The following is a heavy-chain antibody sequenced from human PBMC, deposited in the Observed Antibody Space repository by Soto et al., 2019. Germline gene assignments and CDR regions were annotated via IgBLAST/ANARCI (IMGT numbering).Heavy chain of an antibody. CDR1: GFTFSSYW. D-gene: IGHD1-26*01. J-gene: IGHJ5*02. Sequence: GGSQRLSCADSGFTFSSYWMHWVRQAPGKGLVWVSRINSDGSSTSYADSVKGRFTISRDNAKNTLYLQMNSLRAEDTAVYYCARDLLGTSGSYSRPYNWFDPWGQGTLVTVSS. CDR3: ARDLLGTSGSYSRPYNWFDP. V-gene: IGHV3-74*01. CDR2: INSDGSST.